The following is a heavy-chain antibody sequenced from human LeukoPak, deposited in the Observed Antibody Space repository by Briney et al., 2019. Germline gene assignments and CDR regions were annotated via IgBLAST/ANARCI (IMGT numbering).Heavy chain of an antibody. CDR2: ISSSSYI. D-gene: IGHD2-2*01. CDR1: GFTFSSYS. V-gene: IGHV3-21*01. Sequence: GGSLRLSCAASGFTFSSYSMNWVRQAPGKGLEWVSSISSSSYIYYADSVKGRFTISRDNAKNSLYLQMNSLRAEDTAVYYCAREDIVVVPGYDCWGQGTLVTISS. J-gene: IGHJ4*02. CDR3: AREDIVVVPGYDC.